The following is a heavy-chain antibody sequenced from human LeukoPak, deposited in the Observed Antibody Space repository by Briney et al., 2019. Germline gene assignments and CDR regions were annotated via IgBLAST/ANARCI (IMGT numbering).Heavy chain of an antibody. J-gene: IGHJ4*02. CDR3: ARGLLGELALFVGYDY. D-gene: IGHD3-16*02. V-gene: IGHV3-53*01. CDR2: IYSDNT. Sequence: GGTLRLSCAASGFTFSSYGMSWVRQAPGKGLEWVSFIYSDNTHYSDSVKGRFTISRDNSKNTLYLQMNSLRAEDTAVYYCARGLLGELALFVGYDYWGQGTLVTVSS. CDR1: GFTFSSYG.